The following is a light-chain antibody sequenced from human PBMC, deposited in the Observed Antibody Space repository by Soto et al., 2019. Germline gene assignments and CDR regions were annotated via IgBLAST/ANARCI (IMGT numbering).Light chain of an antibody. V-gene: IGKV3-11*01. CDR3: QQYNSYPWT. Sequence: EIVLTQSPATLSSFPGDRVTLSCRASQYINTRLAWYQHRPGQAPRLLIYQTSLRAAGIPARFSASGSGTDFTLTISDVQPEDFATYYCQQYNSYPWTFGQGTKVEIK. CDR1: QYINTR. J-gene: IGKJ1*01. CDR2: QTS.